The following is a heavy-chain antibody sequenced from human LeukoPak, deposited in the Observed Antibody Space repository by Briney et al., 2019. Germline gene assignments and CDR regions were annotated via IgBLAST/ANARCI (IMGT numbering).Heavy chain of an antibody. D-gene: IGHD5-18*01. Sequence: GASVKVSCKASGYTFTSYGISWVRQAPGQGLEWMGWISAYNGNINYAQKLQGRVTMTTDTSTSTAYMELRSLRSDDTAVYYCARDSVSWIQLWSTVDYYYYYYMDVWGKGTTVTVSS. J-gene: IGHJ6*03. CDR2: ISAYNGNI. V-gene: IGHV1-18*01. CDR3: ARDSVSWIQLWSTVDYYYYYYMDV. CDR1: GYTFTSYG.